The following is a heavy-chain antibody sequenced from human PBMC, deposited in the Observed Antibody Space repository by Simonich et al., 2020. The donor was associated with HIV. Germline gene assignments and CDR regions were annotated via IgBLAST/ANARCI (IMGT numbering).Heavy chain of an antibody. D-gene: IGHD2-2*01. J-gene: IGHJ4*02. V-gene: IGHV4-34*01. CDR2: INHSGRP. Sequence: QVQLQQWGAGLLKPSETLSLTCAVYGGSFSGYYWSWIRQPPGKGLEWIGEINHSGRPNYNPSLKSRVTISVDTSKNQFSLKRSSVTAADTAVYYCARGFYQRLYYFDYWGQGTLVTVSS. CDR3: ARGFYQRLYYFDY. CDR1: GGSFSGYY.